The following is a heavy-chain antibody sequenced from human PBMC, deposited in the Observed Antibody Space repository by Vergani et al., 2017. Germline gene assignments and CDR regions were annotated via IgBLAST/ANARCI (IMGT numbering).Heavy chain of an antibody. CDR1: GYTFTGYY. D-gene: IGHD4-17*01. CDR2: INPNSGGT. CDR3: ARLKKSTVTTYWGWFDP. J-gene: IGHJ5*02. Sequence: QVQLVQSGAEVKKPGASVKVSCKASGYTFTGYYMHWVRQAPGQGLEWMGWINPNSGGTNYAQKFQGRVTMTRDTSISTAYMELSRLRSDDTAVYYCARLKKSTVTTYWGWFDPWGQGTLVTVSS. V-gene: IGHV1-2*02.